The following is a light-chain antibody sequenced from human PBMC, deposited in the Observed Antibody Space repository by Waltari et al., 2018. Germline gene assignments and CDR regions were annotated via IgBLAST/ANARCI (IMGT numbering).Light chain of an antibody. J-gene: IGLJ3*02. CDR1: SGSLSSTSY. V-gene: IGLV8-61*01. CDR3: LLYMGSGIWV. Sequence: QTVVTQEPSLSVSPGGTVPLTCALSSGSLSSTSYATWYQQSPGRTPRTLVYKANIRSSGVPDRFSGSILGNKAALIITGAQADDESDYYCLLYMGSGIWVFGGGTKLTVL. CDR2: KAN.